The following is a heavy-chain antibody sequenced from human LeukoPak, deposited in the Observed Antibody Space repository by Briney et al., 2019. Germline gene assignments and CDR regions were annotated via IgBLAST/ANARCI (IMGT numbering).Heavy chain of an antibody. Sequence: ASVKVSCKASGYTFTSNYIHWVRQAPGQGLEWMGGIIPIFGTANYAQKFQGRVTITADESTSTAYMELSSLRSEDTAVYYCARDHAYGYAFDIWGQGTMVTVSS. CDR1: GYTFTSNY. D-gene: IGHD4-17*01. CDR3: ARDHAYGYAFDI. J-gene: IGHJ3*02. CDR2: IIPIFGTA. V-gene: IGHV1-69*13.